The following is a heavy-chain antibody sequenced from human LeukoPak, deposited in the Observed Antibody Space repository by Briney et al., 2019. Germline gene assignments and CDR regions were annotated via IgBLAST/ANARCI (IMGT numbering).Heavy chain of an antibody. J-gene: IGHJ5*02. CDR2: INHSVST. CDR1: GGSFSGYS. CDR3: ARVARWIYSNYGVWFDP. D-gene: IGHD4-11*01. Sequence: SSETLSLTCAVYGGSFSGYSWRWIRQPPGKGLEWIGEINHSVSTNYNPSLKSRVTISVDTSKNQFSLKLTSVTAADTAVYYCARVARWIYSNYGVWFDPWGQGTLVTVSS. V-gene: IGHV4-34*01.